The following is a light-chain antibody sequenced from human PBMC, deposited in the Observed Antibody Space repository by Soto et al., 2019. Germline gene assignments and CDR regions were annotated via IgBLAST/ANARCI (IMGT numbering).Light chain of an antibody. Sequence: DIQMTQSPSSLSASVGDRVTLTCRASETISTFLNWYQHKPGRAPKLLIYAASRLQSGVPSRFSGSGSGTDFTLTINGLQPEDFATYYCQQSYSTPWTFGQGTKVEFK. CDR3: QQSYSTPWT. J-gene: IGKJ1*01. CDR2: AAS. CDR1: ETISTF. V-gene: IGKV1-39*01.